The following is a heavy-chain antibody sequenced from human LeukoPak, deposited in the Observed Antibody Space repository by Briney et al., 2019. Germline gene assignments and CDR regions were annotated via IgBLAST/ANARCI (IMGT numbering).Heavy chain of an antibody. Sequence: PGGSLRLSCAASGLMFSRHSMNWVRQAPGKGLEWVSSIDSSSSSIYYADSVKGRFTISRDNSKNTLYLQMNSLRAEDTAVYYCARGVGATSYWGQGTLVTVSS. CDR2: IDSSSSSI. CDR3: ARGVGATSY. J-gene: IGHJ4*02. V-gene: IGHV3-21*01. CDR1: GLMFSRHS. D-gene: IGHD1-26*01.